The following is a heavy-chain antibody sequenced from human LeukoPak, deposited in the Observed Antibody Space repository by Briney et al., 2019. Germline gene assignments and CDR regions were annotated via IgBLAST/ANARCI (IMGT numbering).Heavy chain of an antibody. CDR1: GFTFSSYA. CDR2: ISYDGSNK. V-gene: IGHV3-30*14. CDR3: ARSPQAVAGTFWYFDL. J-gene: IGHJ2*01. Sequence: GGSLRLSCAASGFTFSSYAMHWVRQAPGKGLEWVAVISYDGSNKYYADSVKGRFTISRDNSKNTLYLQMNSLRAEDTAVYYCARSPQAVAGTFWYFDLWGRGTLVTVSS. D-gene: IGHD6-19*01.